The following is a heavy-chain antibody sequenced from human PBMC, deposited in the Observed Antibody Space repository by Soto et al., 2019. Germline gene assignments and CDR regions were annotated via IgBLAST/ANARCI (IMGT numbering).Heavy chain of an antibody. D-gene: IGHD3-10*01. V-gene: IGHV4-30-4*01. CDR1: VASISSGDNY. CDR3: ASRKSSPYFDY. J-gene: IGHJ4*02. CDR2: IYYSGST. Sequence: SKTLSLTCTVTVASISSGDNYCRWIRQPPGKGLEWIGNIYYSGSTYYNPSLKSRVTISIDTSKNQFSLKLSSVTAADTAVYYCASRKSSPYFDYWGQGTLVTVS.